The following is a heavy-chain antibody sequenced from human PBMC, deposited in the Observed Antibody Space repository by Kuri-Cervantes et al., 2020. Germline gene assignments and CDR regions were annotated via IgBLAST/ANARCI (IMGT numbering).Heavy chain of an antibody. J-gene: IGHJ4*02. CDR2: INAGNGNT. Sequence: ASVKVSCKASGGTFSSYAISWVRQAPGQGLEWMGWINAGNGNTKYSQKFQGRVTITRDTSASTAYMELSSLRSEDTAVYYCVRYYYDSSGYYLFDYWGQGTLVTVSS. V-gene: IGHV1-3*01. CDR3: VRYYYDSSGYYLFDY. CDR1: GGTFSSYA. D-gene: IGHD3-22*01.